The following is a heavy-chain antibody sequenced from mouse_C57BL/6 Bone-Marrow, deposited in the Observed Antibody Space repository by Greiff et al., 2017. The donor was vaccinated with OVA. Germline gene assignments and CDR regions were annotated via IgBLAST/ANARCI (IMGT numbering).Heavy chain of an antibody. CDR2: IWTGGGT. J-gene: IGHJ2*01. CDR3: ARLLYYGSSYEGYFDY. D-gene: IGHD1-1*01. CDR1: GFSFTSYA. V-gene: IGHV2-9-1*01. Sequence: VHLVESGPGLVAPSQSLSITCTVSGFSFTSYAISWVRQPPGKGLEWLGVIWTGGGTNYNSALKSRLSISKDNSKSQVFLKMNSLQTDDTARYYGARLLYYGSSYEGYFDYWGQGTTLTVSS.